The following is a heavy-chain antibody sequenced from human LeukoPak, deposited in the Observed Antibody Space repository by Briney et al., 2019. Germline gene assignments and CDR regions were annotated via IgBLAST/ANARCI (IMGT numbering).Heavy chain of an antibody. V-gene: IGHV4-39*01. J-gene: IGHJ4*02. CDR2: IYYSGST. D-gene: IGHD1-26*01. Sequence: NTSETLSLTCTVSGGSISSNNYYWGWIRQPPGKGLEWIGTIYYSGSTYYNPSLKSRVTISVDTSKNQFSLKLSSVTAADTAVYYCARQGSGNYLSPVNYWGQGTLVTVSS. CDR3: ARQGSGNYLSPVNY. CDR1: GGSISSNNYY.